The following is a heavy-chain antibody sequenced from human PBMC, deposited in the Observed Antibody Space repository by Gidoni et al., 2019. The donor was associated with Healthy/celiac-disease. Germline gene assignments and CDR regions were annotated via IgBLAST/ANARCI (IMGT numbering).Heavy chain of an antibody. V-gene: IGHV4-34*01. J-gene: IGHJ6*02. CDR3: ARGRIAARPYYYYYGMDV. CDR2: INHSGST. Sequence: QVQLQQWGAGLLKPSETLSSICAVYGGSFSGHYWSWIRQHPGKGLEWIGEINHSGSTNYNPSLKSRGTISVDTSKNQFSLKLSSVTAADTAVYYCARGRIAARPYYYYYGMDVWGQGTTVTVSS. D-gene: IGHD6-6*01. CDR1: GGSFSGHY.